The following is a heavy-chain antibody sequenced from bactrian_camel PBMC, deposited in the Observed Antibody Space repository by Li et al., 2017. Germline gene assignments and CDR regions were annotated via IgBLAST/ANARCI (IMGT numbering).Heavy chain of an antibody. J-gene: IGHJ4*01. CDR1: GFSFSSYW. Sequence: QLVESGGGLVQPGGSLTLSCAASGFSFSSYWMHWVRQAPGKGLEWVSAVNIGGRGTDYSESVKGRFAISQDNAKNTVYLQMNSLKPEDTGVYYCVPPIDLDWGYWGQGTQVTVS. D-gene: IGHD2*01. V-gene: IGHV3S25*01. CDR3: VPPIDLDWGY. CDR2: VNIGGRGT.